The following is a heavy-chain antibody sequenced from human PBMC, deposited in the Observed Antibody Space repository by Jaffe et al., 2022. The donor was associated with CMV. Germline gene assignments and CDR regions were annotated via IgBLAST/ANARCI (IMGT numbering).Heavy chain of an antibody. CDR3: VKDLVGATRNDY. CDR1: GFTLSSYG. D-gene: IGHD1-26*01. V-gene: IGHV3-64D*06. Sequence: EVQLVESGGGLVQPGGSLRLSCSASGFTLSSYGMHWVRQAPGTGLEYVSGIGRNEDSTYYADSVKGRFTISRDNSKNTLYLQMSSLRAEDTAVYYCVKDLVGATRNDYWGQGTLVTVSS. CDR2: IGRNEDST. J-gene: IGHJ4*02.